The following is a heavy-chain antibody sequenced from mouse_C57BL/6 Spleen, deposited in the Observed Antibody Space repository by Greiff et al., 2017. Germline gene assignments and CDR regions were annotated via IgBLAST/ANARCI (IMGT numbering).Heavy chain of an antibody. V-gene: IGHV2-2*01. CDR3: ASVWDGWYFDV. CDR1: GFSLTSYG. Sequence: VQLVESGPGLVQPSQSLSITCTVSGFSLTSYGVHWVRQSPGKGLEWLGVIWSGGSTDYTAAFISRLSISKDNSKSQVFFKMNSLQADDTAIYYCASVWDGWYFDVWGTGTTVTVSS. CDR2: IWSGGST. D-gene: IGHD4-1*01. J-gene: IGHJ1*03.